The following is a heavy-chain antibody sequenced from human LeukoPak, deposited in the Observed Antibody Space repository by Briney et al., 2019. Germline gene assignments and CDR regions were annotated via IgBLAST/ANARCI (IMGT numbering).Heavy chain of an antibody. CDR2: ISYDGSNK. Sequence: GGSLRLSCAASGFTFSSYAMHWVRQAPGKGLEWVAVISYDGSNKYYADSVKGRFTISRDNSKSTLYLQMNSLRAEDTAVYYCARSEILDYWGQGTLVTVSS. CDR1: GFTFSSYA. CDR3: ARSEILDY. V-gene: IGHV3-30-3*01. J-gene: IGHJ4*02.